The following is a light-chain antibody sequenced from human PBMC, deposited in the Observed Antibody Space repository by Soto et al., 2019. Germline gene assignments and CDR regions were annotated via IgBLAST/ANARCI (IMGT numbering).Light chain of an antibody. J-gene: IGLJ2*01. CDR3: SSYKSRSTMV. Sequence: QSALTQPASVSGSPGQSITISCTGTSSDIGGYNYVSWYQQHPGKAPKLLIYEVSNRPSGVSNRFSGSKSGNTASLTIFGLQTEDEADYFCSSYKSRSTMVFGGGTKLTVL. V-gene: IGLV2-14*01. CDR2: EVS. CDR1: SSDIGGYNY.